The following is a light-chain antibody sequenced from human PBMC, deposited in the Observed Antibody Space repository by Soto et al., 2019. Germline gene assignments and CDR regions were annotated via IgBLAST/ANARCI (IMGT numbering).Light chain of an antibody. CDR1: QSISSSY. V-gene: IGKV3-20*01. CDR2: AAS. Sequence: EIVLTQSPGTLSLSPGEGAALSCRTSQSISSSYLAWYQQKPGQAPRLLIYAASSRATGIPDRFSGSGSGTDFTLTISRLEPEDFAVYYCQLYGGSHMFSFRQGTKLEIK. CDR3: QLYGGSHMFS. J-gene: IGKJ2*01.